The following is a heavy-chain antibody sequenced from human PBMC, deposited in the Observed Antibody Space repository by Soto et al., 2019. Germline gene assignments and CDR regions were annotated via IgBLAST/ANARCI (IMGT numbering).Heavy chain of an antibody. CDR1: GYSFTSYW. D-gene: IGHD6-13*01. CDR2: IDPSDSYT. J-gene: IGHJ3*02. Sequence: PGESLKISCKGSGYSFTSYWISWVRQMPGRGLEWMGRIDPSDSYTNYSPSFQGHVTISADKSISTAYLQWSSLKASDTAMYYCARQSWGSSWFNDAFDIWGQGTMVTVSS. V-gene: IGHV5-10-1*01. CDR3: ARQSWGSSWFNDAFDI.